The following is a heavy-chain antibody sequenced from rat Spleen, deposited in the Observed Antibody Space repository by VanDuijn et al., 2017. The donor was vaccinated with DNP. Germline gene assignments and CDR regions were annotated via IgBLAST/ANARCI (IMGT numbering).Heavy chain of an antibody. J-gene: IGHJ3*01. CDR2: VWIGGTT. CDR3: ARNYYDGSYRFAY. CDR1: GFSLTNHH. Sequence: QVQLRESGPGLVQPSQTLSLVCTVSGFSLTNHHVHWVRQPSGKGLEWMGVVWIGGTTHISSIFKSRVSISRDTSKSQVLLKMNSLQTEDTAMYFCARNYYDGSYRFAYWGQGTLVTVSS. V-gene: IGHV2-30*01. D-gene: IGHD1-12*02.